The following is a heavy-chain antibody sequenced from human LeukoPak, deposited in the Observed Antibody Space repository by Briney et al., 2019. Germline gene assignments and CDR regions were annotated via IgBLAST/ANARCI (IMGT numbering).Heavy chain of an antibody. CDR2: MNPNSGNT. D-gene: IGHD6-6*01. CDR3: AREYSSFDY. Sequence: ASVKVSCKASGYTFTSNSISWIRQATGQGLEWMGWMNPNSGNTGYAQKFQGRVTITADESTSTAYMELSRLRSDDTAVYYCAREYSSFDYWGQGTLVTVSS. V-gene: IGHV1-8*01. J-gene: IGHJ4*02. CDR1: GYTFTSNS.